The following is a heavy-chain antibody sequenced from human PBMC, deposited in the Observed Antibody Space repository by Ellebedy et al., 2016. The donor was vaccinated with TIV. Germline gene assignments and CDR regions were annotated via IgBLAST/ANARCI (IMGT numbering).Heavy chain of an antibody. CDR1: GFTFSSYG. CDR3: SREGLEAGMDL. CDR2: IWYDGSYK. V-gene: IGHV3-33*01. Sequence: GGSLRLSCAASGFTFSSYGMHWVRQAPGKGLEWVAVIWYDGSYKRYADSVEGRFSISRDDSKNTLYLQMNSLRPEDTAVYYCSREGLEAGMDLWGQGTTVIVSS. J-gene: IGHJ6*02.